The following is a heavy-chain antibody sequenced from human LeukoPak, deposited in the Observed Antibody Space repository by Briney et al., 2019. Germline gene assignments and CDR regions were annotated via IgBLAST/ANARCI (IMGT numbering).Heavy chain of an antibody. V-gene: IGHV3-7*01. CDR1: GITFSNYW. CDR3: ARDRDGPDY. D-gene: IGHD5-24*01. CDR2: IKQDESEK. J-gene: IGHJ4*02. Sequence: GGSLRLSCAASGITFSNYWMTWVRQAPGKGLEWVANIKQDESEKYYVDSVKGRFTISRDNAKNSLYLQMNSLRAEDTAVYYCARDRDGPDYWGQGTLVTVSS.